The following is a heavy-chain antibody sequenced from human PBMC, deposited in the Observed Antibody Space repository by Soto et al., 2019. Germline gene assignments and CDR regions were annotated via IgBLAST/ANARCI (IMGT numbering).Heavy chain of an antibody. D-gene: IGHD6-13*01. CDR3: ARSRSSWGGGPGDYYYYYGMDV. Sequence: QVQLVQSGAEVKKPGASVKVSCKASGYTFTSYGISWVRQAPGQGLEWMGWISAYNGNTNYAQKLQGRVTMTTDTSTSTAYLELGGLRFYDTAVYYCARSRSSWGGGPGDYYYYYGMDVWGQGTTVTVSS. J-gene: IGHJ6*02. V-gene: IGHV1-18*01. CDR2: ISAYNGNT. CDR1: GYTFTSYG.